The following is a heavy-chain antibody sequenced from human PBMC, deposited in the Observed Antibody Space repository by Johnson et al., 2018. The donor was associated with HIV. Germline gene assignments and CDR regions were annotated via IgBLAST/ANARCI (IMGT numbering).Heavy chain of an antibody. CDR2: ISYDGSNK. J-gene: IGHJ3*02. CDR3: AKATRYNWKYGAFDI. Sequence: QVQLVESGGGVVQPGRSLRLSCAASGFTFSSYAMHWVRQAPGKGLEWVAVISYDGSNKYYADSVKGRFTISRDNSKNTLYLQMNSLRAEDTGLYYCAKATRYNWKYGAFDIWGQGTMVTGSS. V-gene: IGHV3-30*04. CDR1: GFTFSSYA. D-gene: IGHD1-20*01.